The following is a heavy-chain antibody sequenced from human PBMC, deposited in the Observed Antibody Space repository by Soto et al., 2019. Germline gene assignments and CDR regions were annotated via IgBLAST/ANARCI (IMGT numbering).Heavy chain of an antibody. CDR2: IIPIFGTA. CDR3: ARVRRYYYDSSGYFDY. CDR1: GGTFSSYA. V-gene: IGHV1-69*13. Sequence: GASVKVSCKASGGTFSSYAISWVRQAPGQGLEWMGGIIPIFGTANYAQKFQGRVTITADESTSTAYMELSSLRSEDTAVYYCARVRRYYYDSSGYFDYWGQGTLVTVSS. J-gene: IGHJ4*02. D-gene: IGHD3-22*01.